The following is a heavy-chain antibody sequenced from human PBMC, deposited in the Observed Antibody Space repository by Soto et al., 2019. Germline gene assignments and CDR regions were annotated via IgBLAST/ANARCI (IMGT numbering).Heavy chain of an antibody. CDR3: ARESGGATATLDYYYFYMDV. J-gene: IGHJ6*03. D-gene: IGHD5-12*01. Sequence: QVQLVQSGAEVRKPGASVTVSCRSSGDSFNDYYIHWVRQAPGQGFEWMGWINPNGGVTKYAQKFQGRVSMTRDTSIRTVYMQLSRLRSDDTAVYYCARESGGATATLDYYYFYMDVWGTGTTFTFSS. V-gene: IGHV1-2*02. CDR1: GDSFNDYY. CDR2: INPNGGVT.